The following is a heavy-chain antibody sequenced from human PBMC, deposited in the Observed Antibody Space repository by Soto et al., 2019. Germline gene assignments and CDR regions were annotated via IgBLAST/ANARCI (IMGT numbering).Heavy chain of an antibody. Sequence: PGGSLRLSCAASGFTLSNYAMSWVRQAPGKGLEWVSGISASGRDTYYADSVKDRFTISRDSSKNTLYLQMNSLRAEDTAMYYCAKGKTSGWYYFDSWGQGTRVTVSS. D-gene: IGHD6-19*01. CDR1: GFTLSNYA. V-gene: IGHV3-23*01. CDR3: AKGKTSGWYYFDS. CDR2: ISASGRDT. J-gene: IGHJ4*02.